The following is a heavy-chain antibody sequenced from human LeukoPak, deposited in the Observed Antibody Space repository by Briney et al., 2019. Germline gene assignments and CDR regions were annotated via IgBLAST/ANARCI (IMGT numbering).Heavy chain of an antibody. J-gene: IGHJ4*02. V-gene: IGHV4-38-2*01. CDR1: GYSITTGRY. Sequence: PSETLSLTCAVCGYSITTGRYWGWIRQPPGKGLEWIGSIYQSGSTYYNPSLKSRVTISVDKSKNQFSLNLRSVTAPDTAVYYCARSLSTAGIDYWGQGTLVTVSS. D-gene: IGHD2-2*01. CDR3: ARSLSTAGIDY. CDR2: IYQSGST.